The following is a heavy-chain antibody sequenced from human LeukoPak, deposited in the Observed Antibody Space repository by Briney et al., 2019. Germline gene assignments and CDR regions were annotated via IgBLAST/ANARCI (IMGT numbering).Heavy chain of an antibody. V-gene: IGHV3-21*01. Sequence: GGSLRLSCAASGFTFSSYSVNWVRQAPGKGLEWVSSISSSSGYIYYADSVKGRFTISRDNAKNSLYLQMNSLRAEDTAVYYCARDKVGATSRNWFDPWGQGTLVTVSS. CDR2: ISSSSGYI. J-gene: IGHJ5*02. D-gene: IGHD1-26*01. CDR1: GFTFSSYS. CDR3: ARDKVGATSRNWFDP.